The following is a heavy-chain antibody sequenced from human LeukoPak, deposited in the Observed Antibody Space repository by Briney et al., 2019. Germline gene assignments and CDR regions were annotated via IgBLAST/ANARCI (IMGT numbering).Heavy chain of an antibody. CDR2: INHNGNVN. CDR3: ARGGGLDV. J-gene: IGHJ6*02. CDR1: GFYFSNFL. V-gene: IGHV3-7*04. Sequence: GSLRLSCSGPGFYFSNFLMNWARPAPGEGLEWVACINHNGNVNYYVDSVKGRFTISRDNAKNSLYLQMSNLRAEDTAVYFCARGGGLDVWGQGATVTVSS.